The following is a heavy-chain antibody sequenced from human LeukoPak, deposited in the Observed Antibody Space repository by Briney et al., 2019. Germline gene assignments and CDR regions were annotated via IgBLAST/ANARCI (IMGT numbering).Heavy chain of an antibody. Sequence: PGGSLRLSCAASGFTFSSYGMHWVRQAPGKGLDWVAVISYDGNSKYYADSVKGRFTISRDNSKNPLYLQMNSLRAEDTAVYYCAKSSRGVPAAIYWFDPWGQGTLVTVSS. J-gene: IGHJ5*02. CDR1: GFTFSSYG. V-gene: IGHV3-30*18. D-gene: IGHD2-2*01. CDR2: ISYDGNSK. CDR3: AKSSRGVPAAIYWFDP.